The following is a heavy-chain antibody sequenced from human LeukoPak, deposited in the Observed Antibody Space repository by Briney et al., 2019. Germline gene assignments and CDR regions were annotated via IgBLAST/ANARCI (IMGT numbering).Heavy chain of an antibody. CDR2: IYPGDSDT. D-gene: IGHD6-19*01. V-gene: IGHV5-51*01. J-gene: IGHJ3*02. CDR1: GYSFTTYW. Sequence: GESLKISCKGSGYSFTTYWIAWVRQMPGKGLEWMGIIYPGDSDTRYSPSFQGQVTISADKSITTAYLQWSSLKAPDTAMYYCARCSGSGWYDAFDIWGQGTMVTVSS. CDR3: ARCSGSGWYDAFDI.